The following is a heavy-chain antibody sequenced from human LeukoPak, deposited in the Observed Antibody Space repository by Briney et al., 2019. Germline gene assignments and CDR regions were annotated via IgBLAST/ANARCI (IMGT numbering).Heavy chain of an antibody. CDR3: ATRIYGDYDWDAFDI. CDR1: GFTFSSYW. J-gene: IGHJ3*02. D-gene: IGHD4-17*01. V-gene: IGHV3-7*01. Sequence: GGSLRLSCAASGFTFSSYWMSWVRQAPGKGLEWVANIKQDGSERYYVDPVKGRFTISRDNAKNSLYLQMNSLRAEDTAVYYCATRIYGDYDWDAFDIWGQGTMVTVSS. CDR2: IKQDGSER.